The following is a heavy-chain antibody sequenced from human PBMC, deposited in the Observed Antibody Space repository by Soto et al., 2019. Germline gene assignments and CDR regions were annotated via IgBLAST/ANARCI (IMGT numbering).Heavy chain of an antibody. Sequence: ASVKVSCKASGYTFTSYGISWVRQAPGQGLEWMGWISAYNGNTNYAQKLQGRVTMTTDTSTSTAYMELRSLRSDDTAVYYCASFSSGWYERNPGGFDYWGQGTLVTVSS. D-gene: IGHD6-19*01. V-gene: IGHV1-18*01. J-gene: IGHJ4*02. CDR2: ISAYNGNT. CDR3: ASFSSGWYERNPGGFDY. CDR1: GYTFTSYG.